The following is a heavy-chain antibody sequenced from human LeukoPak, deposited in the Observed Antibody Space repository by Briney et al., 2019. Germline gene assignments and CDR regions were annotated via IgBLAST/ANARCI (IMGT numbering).Heavy chain of an antibody. J-gene: IGHJ4*02. CDR3: AKDSTVTS. D-gene: IGHD4-17*01. V-gene: IGHV3-9*01. CDR1: GFTFDDYA. CDR2: ISCNSGSI. Sequence: GGSLRLSCAASGFTFDDYAMHWVRQAPGKGLEWVSGISCNSGSIGYADSVKGRFTISRDNAKNSLYLQMNSLRAEDTALYYCAKDSTVTSWGQGTLVTVSS.